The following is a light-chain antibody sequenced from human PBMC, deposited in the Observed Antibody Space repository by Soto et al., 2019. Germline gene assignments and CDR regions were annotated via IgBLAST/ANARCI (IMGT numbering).Light chain of an antibody. CDR3: SSYGGSNTYV. CDR2: GNS. V-gene: IGLV1-40*01. CDR1: SSNIGAGYD. Sequence: QSVLTQPPSVSGAPGQRVTISCTGSSSNIGAGYDVHWYQQLPGTAPKLLIYGNSNRPSGVPDRFSGSKSGTSASLAITGLQAEDEADYYCSSYGGSNTYVFGTGTKLTVL. J-gene: IGLJ1*01.